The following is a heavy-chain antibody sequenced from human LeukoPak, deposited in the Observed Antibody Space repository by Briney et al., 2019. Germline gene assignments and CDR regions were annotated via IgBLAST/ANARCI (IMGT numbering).Heavy chain of an antibody. J-gene: IGHJ3*02. CDR1: GFTFSSYS. Sequence: PGGSLRLSCAASGFTFSSYSMNWVRQAPGKGLEWVSSISSRSSYIYYADSVKGRFTISRDNAKNSLYLQMNSLRAEDTAVYYCASLSVTGDAFDIWGQGTMVTVSS. CDR3: ASLSVTGDAFDI. D-gene: IGHD7-27*01. V-gene: IGHV3-21*01. CDR2: ISSRSSYI.